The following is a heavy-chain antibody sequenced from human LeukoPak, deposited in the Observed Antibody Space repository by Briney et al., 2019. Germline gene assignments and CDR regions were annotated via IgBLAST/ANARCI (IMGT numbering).Heavy chain of an antibody. CDR2: IYYSGST. J-gene: IGHJ5*02. D-gene: IGHD3-10*01. V-gene: IGHV4-59*08. Sequence: SETLSLTCTVSGGSISSYYWSCTRQPPGKGLEWIGYIYYSGSTNYNPSLKSRVTISVDTSKNQFSLRLSSVTAADTAVYYCASSRGPQGWFDPWGQGTLVTVSS. CDR3: ASSRGPQGWFDP. CDR1: GGSISSYY.